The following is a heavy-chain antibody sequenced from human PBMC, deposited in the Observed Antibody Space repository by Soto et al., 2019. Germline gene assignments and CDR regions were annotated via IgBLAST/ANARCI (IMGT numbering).Heavy chain of an antibody. D-gene: IGHD3-10*01. J-gene: IGHJ4*02. Sequence: QVQLVESGGGVVQPGRSLRLYCAASGFTFSSYGMHWVRKAPGKGLEWVAVIWYDGSNKYYADSVKGRFTISRDNSKNTLYLQMNSLRAEDTAVYYCARELRTMVRGAIDYWGQGTLVTVSS. CDR2: IWYDGSNK. V-gene: IGHV3-33*01. CDR1: GFTFSSYG. CDR3: ARELRTMVRGAIDY.